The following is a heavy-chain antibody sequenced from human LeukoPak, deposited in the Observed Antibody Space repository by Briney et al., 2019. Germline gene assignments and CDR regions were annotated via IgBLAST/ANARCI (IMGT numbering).Heavy chain of an antibody. CDR3: AREDDYYDSSGYGSLGY. CDR1: GYTFSIYG. J-gene: IGHJ4*02. D-gene: IGHD3-22*01. CDR2: ISAYNGNT. Sequence: GASVKVSCKASGYTFSIYGFSWVRQAPGQGLEWMGWISAYNGNTNYAQKFQGRVTMTTDTSTSTAHMELRSLRSEDTAVYYCAREDDYYDSSGYGSLGYWGQGTLVTVSS. V-gene: IGHV1-18*01.